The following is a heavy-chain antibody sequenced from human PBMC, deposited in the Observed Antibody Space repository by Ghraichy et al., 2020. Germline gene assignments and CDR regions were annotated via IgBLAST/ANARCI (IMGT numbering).Heavy chain of an antibody. CDR2: IWYDGSEN. Sequence: GGSLRLSCAASGFTFSVYGMHWVRQAPGKGLEWVAIIWYDGSENYYADSVRGRFTISRDNSKNTVYLQMSSLTVEDTAVYYCARNWYWDLDFWGRGTLVTVSS. D-gene: IGHD1-1*01. J-gene: IGHJ2*01. CDR1: GFTFSVYG. CDR3: ARNWYWDLDF. V-gene: IGHV3-33*01.